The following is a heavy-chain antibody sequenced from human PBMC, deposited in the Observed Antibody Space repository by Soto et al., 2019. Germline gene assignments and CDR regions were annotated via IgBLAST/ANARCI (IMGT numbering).Heavy chain of an antibody. CDR1: GGSISSGGYS. J-gene: IGHJ5*02. Sequence: PSETLSLTXAVSGGSISSGGYSWSWIRQPPGKGLEWIGYIYHSGSTYYNPSLKSRVTISVDRSKNQFSLKLSSVTAADTAVYYCARGGYYDSSALAPLGQGTRGTV. V-gene: IGHV4-30-2*01. D-gene: IGHD3-22*01. CDR3: ARGGYYDSSALAP. CDR2: IYHSGST.